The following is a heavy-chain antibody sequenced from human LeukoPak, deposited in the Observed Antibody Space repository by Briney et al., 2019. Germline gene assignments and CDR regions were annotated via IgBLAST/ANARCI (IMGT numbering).Heavy chain of an antibody. V-gene: IGHV4-4*02. CDR1: GGSISNFHW. CDR2: IYHNGIT. J-gene: IGHJ6*03. Sequence: SGTLSLTCTVSGGSISNFHWWNWVRQSPGKGLEWVGQIYHNGITNYNPSLKSRLTISVDKSRNHFSLNLTSVTAADTAVYYCARSSGSYLRATYYYYYMDVWGKGTTVTISS. CDR3: ARSSGSYLRATYYYYYMDV. D-gene: IGHD1-26*01.